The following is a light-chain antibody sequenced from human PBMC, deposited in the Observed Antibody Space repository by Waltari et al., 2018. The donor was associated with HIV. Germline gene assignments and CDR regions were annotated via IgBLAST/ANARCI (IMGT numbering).Light chain of an antibody. Sequence: QSALTQPPSVSGAPGQRVPISCTGNRSNIGAGYFVHWYQPLPGTAPKLPVYSAITRPLWVPVRFSGSLSCTSASLVITGLQAEDEADYYCQSYDSSLRASVFGWGTKLTVL. V-gene: IGLV1-40*01. CDR1: RSNIGAGYF. CDR2: SAI. CDR3: QSYDSSLRASV. J-gene: IGLJ2*01.